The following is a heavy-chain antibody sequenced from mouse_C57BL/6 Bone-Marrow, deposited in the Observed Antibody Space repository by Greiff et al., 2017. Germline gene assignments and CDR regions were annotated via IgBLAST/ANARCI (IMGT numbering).Heavy chain of an antibody. CDR3: ARYDYDVAWFAY. CDR2: IYPGSGNT. Sequence: VQVVESGAELVRPGASVKLSCKASGYTFTDYYINWVKQRPGQGLEWIARIYPGSGNTYYNEKFKGKATLTAEKSSSTAYMQLSSLTSEDSAVYFCARYDYDVAWFAYWGQGTLVTVSA. D-gene: IGHD2-4*01. CDR1: GYTFTDYY. V-gene: IGHV1-76*01. J-gene: IGHJ3*01.